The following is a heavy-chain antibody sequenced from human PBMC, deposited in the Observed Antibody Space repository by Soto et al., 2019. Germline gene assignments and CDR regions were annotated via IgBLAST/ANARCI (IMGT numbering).Heavy chain of an antibody. V-gene: IGHV1-8*02. CDR1: GYTFTSYG. Sequence: GASVKVSCKASGYTFTSYGISWVRQAPGQGLEWMGWISPNSGNTGYAQKFQGRVTMTRNTSISTAYMELSSLRSEDTAVYYCARRREDCSSTSCYFAEDYYYYMDVWGKGTTVTVSS. CDR3: ARRREDCSSTSCYFAEDYYYYMDV. D-gene: IGHD2-2*01. J-gene: IGHJ6*03. CDR2: ISPNSGNT.